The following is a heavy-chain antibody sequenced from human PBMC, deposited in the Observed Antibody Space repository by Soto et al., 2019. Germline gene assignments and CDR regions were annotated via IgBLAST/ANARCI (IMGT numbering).Heavy chain of an antibody. CDR2: INSDGSST. J-gene: IGHJ4*02. Sequence: SLRLSCAASGFTFSSYWMHWVRQAPGKGLVWVSRINSDGSSTTYADSVKGRFTVSRDNAKNTLYLQMNSLRAEDTAVYYCARRYYYDTSGYHLDYWGQGTLVTVSS. CDR3: ARRYYYDTSGYHLDY. CDR1: GFTFSSYW. V-gene: IGHV3-74*03. D-gene: IGHD3-22*01.